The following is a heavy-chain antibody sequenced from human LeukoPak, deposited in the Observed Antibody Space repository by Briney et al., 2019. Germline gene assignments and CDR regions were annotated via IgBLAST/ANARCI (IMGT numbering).Heavy chain of an antibody. CDR3: ARDLYYGSGGYYFDY. D-gene: IGHD3-10*01. CDR1: GGSISSGDYY. CDR2: IYYSGST. V-gene: IGHV4-30-4*01. J-gene: IGHJ4*02. Sequence: SETLSLTCTVSGGSISSGDYYWSWIRQPPGKGLEWIGYIYYSGSTYYNPSLKSRVTISVDTSKNQFSLKLSSVTAADTAVYYCARDLYYGSGGYYFDYWGQGTLVTVSS.